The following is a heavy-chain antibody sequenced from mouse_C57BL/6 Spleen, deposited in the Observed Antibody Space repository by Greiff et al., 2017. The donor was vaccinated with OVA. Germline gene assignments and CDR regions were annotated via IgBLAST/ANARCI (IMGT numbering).Heavy chain of an antibody. CDR3: ARGGITTVVPYWYFDV. CDR2: IDPNSGGT. D-gene: IGHD1-1*01. V-gene: IGHV1-72*01. J-gene: IGHJ1*03. CDR1: GYTFTSYW. Sequence: VQLQQSGAELVKPGASVKLSCKASGYTFTSYWMQWVKQRPGRGLEWIGRIDPNSGGTKYNEKFKRKGTLTVDKPSSSAYMQLSSLTSEDSAVYYCARGGITTVVPYWYFDVWGTGTTVTVSS.